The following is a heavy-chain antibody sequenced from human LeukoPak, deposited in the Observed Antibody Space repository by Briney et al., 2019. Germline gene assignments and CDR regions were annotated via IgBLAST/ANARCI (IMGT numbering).Heavy chain of an antibody. CDR3: ARVGGSGIGEYFQH. J-gene: IGHJ1*01. CDR2: IYSGGST. Sequence: TGGSLRLSCAASGFTVSSNYMSWVRQAPGKGLEWVSVIYSGGSTYYADSVRGRFTISRDNSKNTLYLQMNSLRAEDTAVYYCARVGGSGIGEYFQHWGQGTLVTVSS. CDR1: GFTVSSNY. D-gene: IGHD3-10*01. V-gene: IGHV3-53*01.